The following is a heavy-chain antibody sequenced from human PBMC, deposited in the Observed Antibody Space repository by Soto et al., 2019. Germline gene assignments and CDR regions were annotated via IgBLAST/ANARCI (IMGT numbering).Heavy chain of an antibody. CDR2: IIPIFGTA. CDR3: ARVEGITIFGVVHYYYYGMDV. V-gene: IGHV1-69*12. Sequence: QVQLVQSGAEVKKPGSSVKVSCKASGGTFSSYAISWVRQAPGQGLEWMGGIIPIFGTANYAQKFQGRVTITADESTSIAXMXLSSLRSEDTAVYYCARVEGITIFGVVHYYYYGMDVWGQGTTVTVSS. CDR1: GGTFSSYA. D-gene: IGHD3-3*01. J-gene: IGHJ6*02.